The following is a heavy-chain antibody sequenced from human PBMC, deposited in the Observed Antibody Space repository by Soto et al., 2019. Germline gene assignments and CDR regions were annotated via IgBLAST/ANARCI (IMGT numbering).Heavy chain of an antibody. CDR3: ARQLMAYGMDV. Sequence: TGESLKISCRGSGDSFSSYWIGLVRQMPGKGLEWMGIIYPADSETRYSPSFQGQVTISADKSISTAYLQWSSLKASDTAMYYCARQLMAYGMDVWGQGTTVTVSS. CDR2: IYPADSET. J-gene: IGHJ6*02. CDR1: GDSFSSYW. D-gene: IGHD3-10*01. V-gene: IGHV5-51*01.